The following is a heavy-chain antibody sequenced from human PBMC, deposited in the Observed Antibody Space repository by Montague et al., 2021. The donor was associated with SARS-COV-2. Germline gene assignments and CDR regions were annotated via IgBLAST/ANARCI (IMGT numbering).Heavy chain of an antibody. D-gene: IGHD2-8*01. CDR2: IYYSGST. CDR3: ARLLRSCTNGVCRTYHYYAMDV. Sequence: SETLSLTCSVSGGSISGYYWSWLRQPPGKGLEWIGDIYYSGSTKYNPSLKSRVTISVDRSKNQFSLNLNSVTAADTAVYFCARLLRSCTNGVCRTYHYYAMDVWGQGNTVTVSS. CDR1: GGSISGYY. V-gene: IGHV4-59*01. J-gene: IGHJ6*02.